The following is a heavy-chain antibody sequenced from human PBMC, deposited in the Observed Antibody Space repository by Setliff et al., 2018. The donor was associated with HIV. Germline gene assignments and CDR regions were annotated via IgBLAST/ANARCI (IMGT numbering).Heavy chain of an antibody. Sequence: KPSETLSLTCTVSGGSISSYYWSWIRQPPGKGLEWIGYIYTSGSTNYNPSLKSRVTISVDTSKNQFSLKLSSVTAADTAVYYCASLLYYYGSGAGYYMDVWGKGTTVTVSS. CDR3: ASLLYYYGSGAGYYMDV. J-gene: IGHJ6*03. CDR2: IYTSGST. D-gene: IGHD3-10*01. CDR1: GGSISSYY. V-gene: IGHV4-4*08.